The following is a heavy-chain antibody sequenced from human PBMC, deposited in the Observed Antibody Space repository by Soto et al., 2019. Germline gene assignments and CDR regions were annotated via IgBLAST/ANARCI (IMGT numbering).Heavy chain of an antibody. CDR1: GFTVSSNY. J-gene: IGHJ4*02. D-gene: IGHD6-13*01. CDR3: ARDHRWYSSSWTFDY. CDR2: IYSGGST. Sequence: LRLSCAASGFTVSSNYMSWVRQAPGKGLEWVSVIYSGGSTYYADSVKGRFTISRDNSKNTLYLQMNSLRAEDTAVYYCARDHRWYSSSWTFDYWGQGTLVTVSS. V-gene: IGHV3-66*01.